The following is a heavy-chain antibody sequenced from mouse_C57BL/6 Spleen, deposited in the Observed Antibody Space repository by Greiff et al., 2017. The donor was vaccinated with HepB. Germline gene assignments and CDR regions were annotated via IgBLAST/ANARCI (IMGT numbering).Heavy chain of an antibody. V-gene: IGHV1-53*01. Sequence: QVQLQQPGTELVKPGASVKLSCNASGYTFTSDWLHRVKRRPEQGLEWSGNIIPCNGGTNYNEKFKSKATLTGDKSTSTAYMQLSSLTTEDTAVYYCARGGWDFDYWGQGTTLTVSS. CDR3: ARGGWDFDY. CDR1: GYTFTSDW. CDR2: IIPCNGGT. J-gene: IGHJ2*01. D-gene: IGHD3-3*01.